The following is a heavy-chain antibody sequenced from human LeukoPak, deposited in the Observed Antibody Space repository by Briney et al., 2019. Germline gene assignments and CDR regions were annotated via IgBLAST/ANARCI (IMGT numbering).Heavy chain of an antibody. D-gene: IGHD3-10*01. V-gene: IGHV1-46*01. CDR1: GYTFTSYY. CDR2: INPSGGST. J-gene: IGHJ6*02. Sequence: ASVKVSCKASGYTFTSYYMHWVRQAPGQGLEWMGIINPSGGSTSYAQKFQGRVTMTRDTSTSTVYMELSGLRSEDTAVYYCARGIDGSGSYYNTPYYYYGMDVWGQGTTVTVSS. CDR3: ARGIDGSGSYYNTPYYYYGMDV.